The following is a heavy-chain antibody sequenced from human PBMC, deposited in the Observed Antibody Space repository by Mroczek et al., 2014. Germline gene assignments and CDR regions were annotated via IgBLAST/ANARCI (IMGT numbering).Heavy chain of an antibody. CDR1: GGTFSSYT. V-gene: IGHV1-69*04. CDR3: ARDSSGYHPPDY. D-gene: IGHD3-22*01. CDR2: IIPILGIA. Sequence: SGAEVKKPGSSVKVSCKASGGTFSSYTISWVRQAPGQGLEWMGRIIPILGIANYAQKFQGRVTITADKSTSTAYMELSSLRSEDTAVYYCARDSSGYHPPDYWGQGTLVTVSS. J-gene: IGHJ4*02.